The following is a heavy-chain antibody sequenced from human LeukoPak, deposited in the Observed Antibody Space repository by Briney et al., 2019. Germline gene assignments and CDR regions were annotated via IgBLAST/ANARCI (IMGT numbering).Heavy chain of an antibody. J-gene: IGHJ4*02. CDR3: ARGTSGLVTTNDY. Sequence: ASVKVSCKASGYAFTNYAIIWVRRAPGQGLEWLGWMNTNTGNPTYAQGFTGRFVFSLDTSVSTAYLQISSLKPEDTAVYYCARGTSGLVTTNDYWGQGTLVTVSS. D-gene: IGHD3/OR15-3a*01. V-gene: IGHV7-4-1*02. CDR1: GYAFTNYA. CDR2: MNTNTGNP.